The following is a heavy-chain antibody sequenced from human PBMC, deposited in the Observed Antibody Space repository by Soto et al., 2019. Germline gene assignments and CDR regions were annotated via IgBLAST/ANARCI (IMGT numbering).Heavy chain of an antibody. Sequence: GWSLRLSCAASGFTFINYGMHWVRQAPGKGLKWVAIIWYDGSNKYYADSVKGRFTISRDNSKNTVYLQMNSLRAEDTAMYYCAAGEPLDYRGQGTLVTVSS. CDR2: IWYDGSNK. V-gene: IGHV3-33*01. CDR3: AAGEPLDY. J-gene: IGHJ4*02. D-gene: IGHD3-10*01. CDR1: GFTFINYG.